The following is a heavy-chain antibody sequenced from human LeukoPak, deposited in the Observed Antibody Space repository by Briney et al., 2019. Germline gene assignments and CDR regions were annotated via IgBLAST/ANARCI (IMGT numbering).Heavy chain of an antibody. CDR1: GGTFTSYT. CDR3: ATTDY. V-gene: IGHV1-69*05. J-gene: IGHJ4*02. Sequence: ASVKVSCNASGGTFTSYTVSGGRQAPGQGLEWMGRIIPMSGTVKYAQKFQGRVPITTDESTSTAYMELSSLRSEDTAVYYCATTDYWGQGTLVTVSS. CDR2: IIPMSGTV.